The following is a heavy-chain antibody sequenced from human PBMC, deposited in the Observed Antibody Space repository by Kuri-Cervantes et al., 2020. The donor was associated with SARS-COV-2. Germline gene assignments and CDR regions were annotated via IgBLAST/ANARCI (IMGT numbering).Heavy chain of an antibody. D-gene: IGHD1-1*01. CDR2: FDPEGGET. CDR3: ATGTTGTPTGY. CDR1: GYTLTELS. J-gene: IGHJ4*02. Sequence: ASVKVSCKVSGYTLTELSMHWVRQAPGKGLEWMGGFDPEGGETIYAQKFQGRVTMTEDTSTDAAYMELSSLRSEVTAAYYCATGTTGTPTGYWGQGTLVTVSS. V-gene: IGHV1-24*01.